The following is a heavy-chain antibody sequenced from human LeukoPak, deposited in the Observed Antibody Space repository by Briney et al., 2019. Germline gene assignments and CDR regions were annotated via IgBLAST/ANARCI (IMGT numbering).Heavy chain of an antibody. CDR1: GGSISSGGYY. Sequence: SQTLSLTCTVSGGSISSGGYYWSWIRQHAGKGLEWIGYIYYSGSTYYNPSLKSRVTISVDTSKNQFSLKLSSVTAADTAVYYCARVRLGRVVPAAIVDYWGQGTLVTVSS. CDR3: ARVRLGRVVPAAIVDY. V-gene: IGHV4-31*03. J-gene: IGHJ4*02. D-gene: IGHD2-2*01. CDR2: IYYSGST.